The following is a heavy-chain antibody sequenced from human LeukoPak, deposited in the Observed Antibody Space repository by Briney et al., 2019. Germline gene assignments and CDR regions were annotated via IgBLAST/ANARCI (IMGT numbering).Heavy chain of an antibody. V-gene: IGHV1-2*02. Sequence: ASVKVSCKASGYTFTGYYMHWVRQAPGQGLEWMGWINPNSGGTNYAQKFQGRVTMTRDTSISTAYMELSRLRSDDTAVYYCARDRGSVYTYYYHYMDVWGKGTTVTISS. CDR3: ARDRGSVYTYYYHYMDV. CDR1: GYTFTGYY. J-gene: IGHJ6*03. CDR2: INPNSGGT. D-gene: IGHD1-14*01.